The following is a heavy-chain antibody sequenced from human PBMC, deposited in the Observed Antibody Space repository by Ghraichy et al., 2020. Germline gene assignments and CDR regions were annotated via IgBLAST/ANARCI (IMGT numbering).Heavy chain of an antibody. Sequence: SETLSLPCTVSRGSVAGGSYFWSWIRQPPGKGLEWIGYIFTGGNSNYNPSLKSRVTISVDTSKNQFSLNLTSVTAADTAVYYCAGRGRRFDYWGQGTLVTVSS. D-gene: IGHD3-10*01. V-gene: IGHV4-61*01. CDR2: IFTGGNS. CDR1: RGSVAGGSYF. CDR3: AGRGRRFDY. J-gene: IGHJ4*02.